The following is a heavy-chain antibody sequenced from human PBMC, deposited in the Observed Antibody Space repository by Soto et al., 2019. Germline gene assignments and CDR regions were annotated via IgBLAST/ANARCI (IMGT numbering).Heavy chain of an antibody. CDR3: ARAGGHCSSTSCVDF. V-gene: IGHV1-69*01. CDR2: IKPVFGSP. J-gene: IGHJ4*02. CDR1: GATFSSYG. Sequence: QVQLVQSGAEVKKPGSSVKVSCKTSGATFSSYGINWVRLAPGQGLEWMGGIKPVFGSPVYARKFEGRLTMTADESTSTAYMQLSSLKSEDTAVYYCARAGGHCSSTSCVDFWGQGTLITVSS. D-gene: IGHD2-2*01.